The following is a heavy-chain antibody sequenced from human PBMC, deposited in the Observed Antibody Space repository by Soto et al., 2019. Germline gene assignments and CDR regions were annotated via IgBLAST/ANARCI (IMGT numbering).Heavy chain of an antibody. Sequence: LRLSCAASGFTFSTYWMDWVRQTPGKGLEWVANINQDGSEKNYVDSVKGRFTISRDNAKNSLYLQMSSLTAEDSALYYCSRSLNSWGQGTLVTVSS. V-gene: IGHV3-7*01. CDR1: GFTFSTYW. CDR3: SRSLNS. CDR2: INQDGSEK. J-gene: IGHJ5*02.